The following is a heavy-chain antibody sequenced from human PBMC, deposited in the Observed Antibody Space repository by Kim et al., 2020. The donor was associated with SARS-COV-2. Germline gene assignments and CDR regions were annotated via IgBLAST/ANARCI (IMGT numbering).Heavy chain of an antibody. Sequence: YEQRFRGRVTMTRNTSISTTYMELSSRRSEDTAVYYCARVGGKLLRVTDYWGQGTLVTVSS. CDR3: ARVGGKLLRVTDY. D-gene: IGHD1-26*01. V-gene: IGHV1-8*01. J-gene: IGHJ4*02.